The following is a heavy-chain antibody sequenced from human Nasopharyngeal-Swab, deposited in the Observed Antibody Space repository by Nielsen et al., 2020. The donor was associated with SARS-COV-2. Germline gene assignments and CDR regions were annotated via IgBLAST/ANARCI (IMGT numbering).Heavy chain of an antibody. CDR2: INTNTGNP. CDR3: ARDYIVVVAAAIINYYYYYYMDV. D-gene: IGHD2-2*01. V-gene: IGHV7-4-1*02. Sequence: ASVKASCKASGYTFTSYAMNRVRQAPAQGLEWMGWINTNTGNPTYAQGFTGRFVFSLDTSVSTAYLQISSLKAEDTAVYYCARDYIVVVAAAIINYYYYYYMDVWGKGTTVTVSS. CDR1: GYTFTSYA. J-gene: IGHJ6*03.